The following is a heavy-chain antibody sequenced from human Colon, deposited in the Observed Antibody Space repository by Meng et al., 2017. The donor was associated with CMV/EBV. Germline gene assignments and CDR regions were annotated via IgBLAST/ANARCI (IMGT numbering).Heavy chain of an antibody. CDR2: INWNGGRT. V-gene: IGHV3-20*03. CDR1: GFAFDDYG. D-gene: IGHD1-26*01. J-gene: IGHJ4*02. Sequence: SGFAFDDYGMSWVRQATGKGREWVSGINWNGGRTGYADSVKGRFTISRDNAKNSLYLQMNSLRAEATALYYCARDSVGGWELPYFDYWGQGTLVTVSS. CDR3: ARDSVGGWELPYFDY.